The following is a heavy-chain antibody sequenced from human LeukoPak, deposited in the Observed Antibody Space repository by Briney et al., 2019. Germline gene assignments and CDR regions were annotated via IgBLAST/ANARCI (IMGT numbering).Heavy chain of an antibody. J-gene: IGHJ6*03. V-gene: IGHV3-64*01. CDR3: ARRPYYYYYMDV. Sequence: PGGSLRLSCAASGFTFSSYAMHCVRQAPGKGLEYVSAISSNGGSTYYANSVKGRFTISRDNSKNTLYLQMGSLRAEDMAVYYCARRPYYYYYMDVWGKGTTVTVSS. CDR1: GFTFSSYA. CDR2: ISSNGGST.